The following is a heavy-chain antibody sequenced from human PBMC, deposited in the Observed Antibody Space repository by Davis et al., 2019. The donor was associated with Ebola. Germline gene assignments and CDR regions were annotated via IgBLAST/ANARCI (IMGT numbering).Heavy chain of an antibody. CDR2: IKSKTDGGTT. CDR3: TTDLEWVHEKSDYYYYGMDV. D-gene: IGHD1-1*01. J-gene: IGHJ6*02. V-gene: IGHV3-15*07. Sequence: PGGSLRPSCAASGFTFSNAWMNWVRQAPGKGLEWVGRIKSKTDGGTTDYAAPVKGRFTISRDDSKNTLYLQMNSLKTEDTAVYYCTTDLEWVHEKSDYYYYGMDVWGQGTTVTVSS. CDR1: GFTFSNAW.